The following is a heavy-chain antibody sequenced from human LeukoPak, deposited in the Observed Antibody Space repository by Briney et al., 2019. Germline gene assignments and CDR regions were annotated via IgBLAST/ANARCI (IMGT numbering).Heavy chain of an antibody. CDR2: IWYGGSNK. J-gene: IGHJ4*02. Sequence: PGGSLRLSCAASGFTFSSYGMHWVRQAPGKGLEWVAVIWYGGSNKYYADSVKGRFTISRDNSKNTLYLQMNSLRAEDTAVYYCASSLRFLEWTIDYWGQGTLVTVSS. CDR1: GFTFSSYG. D-gene: IGHD3-3*01. V-gene: IGHV3-33*01. CDR3: ASSLRFLEWTIDY.